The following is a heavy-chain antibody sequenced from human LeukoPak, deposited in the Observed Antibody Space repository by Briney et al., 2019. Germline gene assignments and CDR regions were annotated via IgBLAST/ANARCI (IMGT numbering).Heavy chain of an antibody. V-gene: IGHV4-61*01. CDR3: ARGAAMGPHWFDP. CDR2: IYHSGST. J-gene: IGHJ5*02. D-gene: IGHD5-18*01. CDR1: GGSVSSGSYY. Sequence: SETLSLTCTVSGGSVSSGSYYWSWIRQPPGKGLEWIGYIYHSGSTNYNPSLKSRVTISVDTSKNQFSLKLSSVTAADTAVYYCARGAAMGPHWFDPWGQGTLVTVSS.